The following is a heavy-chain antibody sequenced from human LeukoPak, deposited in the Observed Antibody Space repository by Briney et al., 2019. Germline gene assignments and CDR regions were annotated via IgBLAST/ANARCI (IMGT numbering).Heavy chain of an antibody. Sequence: GGSLRLSCAASGFTFSSYSMNWVRQAPGKGLEWVSYISSSSSTIYYADSVKGRFTISRDNSKNTVNVQMNSLRAEDTAVYYCAKDPRRYSRTGGYFDYWGQGTLVTVSS. CDR1: GFTFSSYS. CDR2: ISSSSSTI. D-gene: IGHD6-13*01. V-gene: IGHV3-48*04. CDR3: AKDPRRYSRTGGYFDY. J-gene: IGHJ4*02.